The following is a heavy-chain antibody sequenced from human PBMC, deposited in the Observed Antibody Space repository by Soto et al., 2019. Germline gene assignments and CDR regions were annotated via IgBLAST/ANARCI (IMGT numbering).Heavy chain of an antibody. CDR2: IKEDGSVR. J-gene: IGHJ4*02. CDR1: EFTFSSFW. V-gene: IGHV3-7*01. CDR3: MRDFQSD. Sequence: GGSLRHSYAASEFTFSSFWMSWVRQAPGKGLEWVANIKEDGSVRNYVDSVKGRFTISRDNDKNSLILQMNSLSVDDTAVYYCMRDFQSDRGQGTLVTVS.